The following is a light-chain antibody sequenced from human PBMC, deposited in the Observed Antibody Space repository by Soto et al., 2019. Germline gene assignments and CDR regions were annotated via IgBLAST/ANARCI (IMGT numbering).Light chain of an antibody. V-gene: IGKV3-11*01. Sequence: EIVLTQSPATLSLSPGERATLSCRASQSVSSYLAWYQQKPGQAPRLLIYDAPNRATGIPARFSGSGSGTDFTLTISSLEPEDFAVYYCQQRSNWRVTFGGGTKVDIK. J-gene: IGKJ4*01. CDR1: QSVSSY. CDR2: DAP. CDR3: QQRSNWRVT.